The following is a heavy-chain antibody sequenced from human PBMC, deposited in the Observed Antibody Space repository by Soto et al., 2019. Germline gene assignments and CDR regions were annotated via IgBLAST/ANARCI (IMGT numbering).Heavy chain of an antibody. CDR3: ANALRLSLNFFSYMDV. CDR2: LGGNGFTT. Sequence: EVQLLESGGGLVQPGGSLRLSCVVSGFTFGSYAMSWVRQAPEKGPEWVAILGGNGFTTYYADSVKGRFTISGDKSKSALFLQMNSLRADDTGVYYCANALRLSLNFFSYMDVWARGTSFTVSS. CDR1: GFTFGSYA. D-gene: IGHD2-2*01. J-gene: IGHJ6*03. V-gene: IGHV3-23*01.